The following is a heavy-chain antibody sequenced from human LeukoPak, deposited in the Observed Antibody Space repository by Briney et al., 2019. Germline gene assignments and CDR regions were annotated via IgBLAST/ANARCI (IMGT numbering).Heavy chain of an antibody. D-gene: IGHD4-23*01. V-gene: IGHV3-30*02. CDR1: GFNFNIYG. Sequence: GGCLRLSCAASGFNFNIYGMQWVRQAPDKGLEWVTHISYNGGKIHCSDSVKGRFTISRDNSKNTLYLQMNSLRPEDTAVYYCAKVAGNIYYFDYWGQGALVTVSS. CDR3: AKVAGNIYYFDY. J-gene: IGHJ4*02. CDR2: ISYNGGKI.